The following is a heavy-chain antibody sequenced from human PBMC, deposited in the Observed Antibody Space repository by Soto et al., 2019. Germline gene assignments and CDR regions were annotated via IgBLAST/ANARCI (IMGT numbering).Heavy chain of an antibody. D-gene: IGHD2-15*01. Sequence: QVQLQVSGPGLVKPSETLSLTCAVSSGSISSSDWWSWVRQPPGKGLEWIGEIYHSGTTNYNPSLESRVTISVDKSKNQFSLNLGSVTAADTAVYYCARYSLSAMAAFEYWGQGALVTVSS. CDR2: IYHSGTT. CDR1: SGSISSSDW. J-gene: IGHJ4*02. CDR3: ARYSLSAMAAFEY. V-gene: IGHV4-4*02.